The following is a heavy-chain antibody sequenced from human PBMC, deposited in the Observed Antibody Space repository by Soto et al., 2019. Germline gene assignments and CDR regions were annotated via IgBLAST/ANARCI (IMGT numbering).Heavy chain of an antibody. V-gene: IGHV1-3*01. J-gene: IGHJ4*01. CDR1: GYVFTKSA. CDR2: ISGDSGNT. Sequence: ASVKVSCKASGYVFTKSAMHWVRQAPGQRLEWMGWISGDSGNTKYSPKLQYRVTITRDTSASTAYMELSSLRSEDTALYYCARDGVAAGNINFDYWGQGTLVTVSS. D-gene: IGHD6-19*01. CDR3: ARDGVAAGNINFDY.